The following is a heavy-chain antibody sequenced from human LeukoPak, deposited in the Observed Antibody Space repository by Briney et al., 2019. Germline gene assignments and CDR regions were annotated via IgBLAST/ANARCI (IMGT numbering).Heavy chain of an antibody. V-gene: IGHV3-48*04. CDR3: AREYYYYDSSGYSD. CDR1: GFTFSSYG. Sequence: GGSLRLSCAASGFTFSSYGMNWVRQAPGKGLEWVSYISSSGSSIYYADSVKGRFTISRDNAKNSLYLHMNSLRAEDTAVYYCAREYYYYDSSGYSDWGQGTPVTVSS. CDR2: ISSSGSSI. J-gene: IGHJ4*02. D-gene: IGHD3-22*01.